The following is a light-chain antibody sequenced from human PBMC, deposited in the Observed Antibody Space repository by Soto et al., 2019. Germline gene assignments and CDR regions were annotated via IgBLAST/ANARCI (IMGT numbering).Light chain of an antibody. Sequence: QAVVTQPPSASGTPGQRVTISCSGSSSNIGSHYIYWYQQLPGTAPKLLIYSNDQRPSGVPDRFSGSKSGTSASLAISGLRSEDEADYYCAAWDDSLSGWVFGGGTKLTVL. J-gene: IGLJ3*02. CDR1: SSNIGSHY. CDR3: AAWDDSLSGWV. V-gene: IGLV1-47*02. CDR2: SND.